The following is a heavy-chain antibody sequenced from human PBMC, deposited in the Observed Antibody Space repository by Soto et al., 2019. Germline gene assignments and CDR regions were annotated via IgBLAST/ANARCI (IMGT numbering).Heavy chain of an antibody. CDR3: AKLRVTSTFDY. Sequence: QVQLVESGGGVVQPGRSLRLSCAASGFTISSYGMHWVRQAPGKGLEWVAVISYDGSNKYYADSVKGRFTISRDNSKNTLYLQMNSLRAEDTAVYYCAKLRVTSTFDYWGQGTLVTVSS. V-gene: IGHV3-30*18. J-gene: IGHJ4*02. D-gene: IGHD2-21*02. CDR1: GFTISSYG. CDR2: ISYDGSNK.